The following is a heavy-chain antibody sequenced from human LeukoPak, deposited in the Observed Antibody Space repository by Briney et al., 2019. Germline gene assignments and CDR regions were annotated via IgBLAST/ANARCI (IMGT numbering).Heavy chain of an antibody. Sequence: SVKVSCKASGGTFSSYAISWVRQAPGQGLEWMGGIIPIFGTANYAQKLQGRVTITTDESTSTAYMELSSLRSEDTAVYYCARDRLGSSGWYLDDAFDIWGQGTMVTVSS. J-gene: IGHJ3*02. CDR1: GGTFSSYA. CDR2: IIPIFGTA. V-gene: IGHV1-69*05. D-gene: IGHD6-19*01. CDR3: ARDRLGSSGWYLDDAFDI.